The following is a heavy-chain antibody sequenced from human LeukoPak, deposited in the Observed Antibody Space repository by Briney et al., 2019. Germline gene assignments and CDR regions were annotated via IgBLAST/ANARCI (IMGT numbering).Heavy chain of an antibody. J-gene: IGHJ4*02. D-gene: IGHD1-26*01. CDR2: ISVSGAYT. Sequence: GGSLRLSCAASGFTFSRYAMSWVRQAPGKGLEWVSSISVSGAYTYYADSVKGRFTISRDNSKNTLYLQMNSLRAEDTAVYYCAKDLAGSGSYSFDYWGQGTLVTVSS. V-gene: IGHV3-23*01. CDR3: AKDLAGSGSYSFDY. CDR1: GFTFSRYA.